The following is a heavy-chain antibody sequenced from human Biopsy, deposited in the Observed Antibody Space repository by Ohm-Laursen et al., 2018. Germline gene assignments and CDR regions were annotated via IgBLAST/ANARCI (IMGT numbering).Heavy chain of an antibody. CDR3: ARDGAGSYHDY. D-gene: IGHD3-10*01. Sequence: SLRLSCTASGFTFSDYYMSWIRQAPGKGLEWLSYISGSGTTIFYADSVKGRLTVSRDNAKNSLYLQMNSLTVEETTVYYCARDGAGSYHDYWGQGTLVTVSS. J-gene: IGHJ4*02. CDR1: GFTFSDYY. V-gene: IGHV3-11*01. CDR2: ISGSGTTI.